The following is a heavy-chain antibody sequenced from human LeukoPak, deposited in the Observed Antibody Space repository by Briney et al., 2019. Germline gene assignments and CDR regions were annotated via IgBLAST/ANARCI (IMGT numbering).Heavy chain of an antibody. V-gene: IGHV1-2*02. CDR2: INPNSGGT. CDR1: GYTFTGYY. J-gene: IGHJ5*02. CDR3: ARDWPSWHSPNWFDP. Sequence: WASVKVSCKASGYTFTGYYMHWVRQAPGQGLEWMGWINPNSGGTNYAQKFQGRVTMTRDTSISTAYMELSRLRSDDTAVYYCARDWPSWHSPNWFDPWGQGTLVTVSS. D-gene: IGHD2-21*01.